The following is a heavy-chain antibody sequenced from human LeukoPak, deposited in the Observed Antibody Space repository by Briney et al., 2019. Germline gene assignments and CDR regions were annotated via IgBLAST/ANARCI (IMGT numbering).Heavy chain of an antibody. CDR2: ISSDGTYT. Sequence: PGGSLRLSCAASGFTFSSHLMHWVRQAPGKGLVWVSRISSDGTYTNYADSVRGRFTISRDNAKNTLYLQMNSLRAEDTAVYYCAPQLLDYYYYGMDVWGQGTTVTVSS. CDR3: APQLLDYYYYGMDV. D-gene: IGHD6-19*01. CDR1: GFTFSSHL. J-gene: IGHJ6*01. V-gene: IGHV3-74*01.